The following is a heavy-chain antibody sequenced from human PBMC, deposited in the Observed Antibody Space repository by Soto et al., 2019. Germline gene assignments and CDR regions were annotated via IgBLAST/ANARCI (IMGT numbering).Heavy chain of an antibody. CDR1: NGSISGFY. Sequence: SETLSLTCSVSNGSISGFYWTWIRQPPGKILEWIGYIHYSGRTDYNPSLTSRATMSVDTSRNQFSLNLKSITAADTAVYYCVRVGVGIGNHFDSWGRGTLVTVSS. CDR2: IHYSGRT. D-gene: IGHD1-26*01. V-gene: IGHV4-59*12. J-gene: IGHJ4*02. CDR3: VRVGVGIGNHFDS.